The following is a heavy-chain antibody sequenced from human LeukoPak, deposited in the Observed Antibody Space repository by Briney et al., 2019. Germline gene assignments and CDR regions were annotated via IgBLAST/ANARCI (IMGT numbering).Heavy chain of an antibody. D-gene: IGHD3-22*01. CDR3: AKDQGSDSSGYYPDY. CDR1: GFTFSSYA. V-gene: IGHV3-23*01. CDR2: ISGSGGST. J-gene: IGHJ4*02. Sequence: GGPLRLSCAASGFTFSSYAMSWVRQAPGKGLEWVSAISGSGGSTYYADSVKGRFTISRDNSKNTLYLQMNSLRAEDTAVYYCAKDQGSDSSGYYPDYWGQGTLVTVSS.